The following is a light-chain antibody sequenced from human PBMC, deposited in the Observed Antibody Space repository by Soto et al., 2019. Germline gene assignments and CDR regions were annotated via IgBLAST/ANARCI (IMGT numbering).Light chain of an antibody. J-gene: IGLJ1*01. Sequence: QSVLTQPASVSGSPGQSITISCTGTGSDIGGYDYVSWYQQYPGKAPKLMIYDVSNRPSGVSDRFSGSKSANTASLTISGLQAEDEADYCCNSYTTSSSLYVFGTGTKVTVL. V-gene: IGLV2-14*01. CDR1: GSDIGGYDY. CDR2: DVS. CDR3: NSYTTSSSLYV.